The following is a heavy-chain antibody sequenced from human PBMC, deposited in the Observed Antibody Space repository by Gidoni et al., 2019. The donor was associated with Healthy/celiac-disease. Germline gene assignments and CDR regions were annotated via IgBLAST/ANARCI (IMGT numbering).Heavy chain of an antibody. D-gene: IGHD4-17*01. V-gene: IGHV3-21*01. CDR3: ARSGEGYGDNSDLYYYYGMDV. CDR1: GFTFSSYS. J-gene: IGHJ6*02. CDR2: ISSSSSYI. Sequence: EVQLVESGGGLVKPGGSLRLSCAASGFTFSSYSMHWVRQAPGKGLEWCSSISSSSSYIYYADSVKGRFTISRDNAKNSLYLQMNSLRAEDTAVYYCARSGEGYGDNSDLYYYYGMDVWGQGTTVTVSS.